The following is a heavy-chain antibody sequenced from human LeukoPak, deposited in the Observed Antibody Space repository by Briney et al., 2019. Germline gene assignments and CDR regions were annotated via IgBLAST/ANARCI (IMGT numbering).Heavy chain of an antibody. CDR2: ISSSSSYI. V-gene: IGHV3-21*01. J-gene: IGHJ3*02. CDR1: GFTFSSYS. Sequence: PGRSLRLSCAASGFTFSSYSMNWVRQAPGKGLEWVSSISSSSSYIYYADSVKGRFTISRDNAKNSLYLQMNSLRAEDTAVYYCARDTYYYDSSGYYHLSAFDIWGQGTMVTVSS. CDR3: ARDTYYYDSSGYYHLSAFDI. D-gene: IGHD3-22*01.